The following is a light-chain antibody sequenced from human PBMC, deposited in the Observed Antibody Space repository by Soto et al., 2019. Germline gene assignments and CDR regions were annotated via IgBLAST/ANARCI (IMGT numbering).Light chain of an antibody. Sequence: DIQMTQSPSSLSASVGDRVTITCRASKGITNYLAWYQQKPGKVPKLLIYAASTLQSGVPSRFSGSGSGTDFTLIISSLQPEDVATYYCQKYNSAPLTFGGGTKVEIK. CDR3: QKYNSAPLT. CDR1: KGITNY. CDR2: AAS. J-gene: IGKJ4*01. V-gene: IGKV1-27*01.